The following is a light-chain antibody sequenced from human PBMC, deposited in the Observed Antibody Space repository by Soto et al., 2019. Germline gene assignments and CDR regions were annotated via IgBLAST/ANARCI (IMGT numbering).Light chain of an antibody. CDR2: AAS. CDR3: QQSYSTPLVT. J-gene: IGKJ4*01. CDR1: QSISSY. V-gene: IGKV1-39*01. Sequence: DIQMTQSPSSLSASVGDRVTITCRASQSISSYLNWYQQKPGKAPKLLIYAASSLQSGVPSRFSGSGSGTDFTLTSSSLQPEDFATYYCQQSYSTPLVTFGGGTKVEIK.